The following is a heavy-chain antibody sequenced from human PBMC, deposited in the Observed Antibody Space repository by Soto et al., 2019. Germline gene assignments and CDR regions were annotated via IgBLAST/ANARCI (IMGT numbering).Heavy chain of an antibody. V-gene: IGHV5-51*01. CDR3: ARPGIAAAGTFGFDY. CDR1: GYSFTSYW. D-gene: IGHD6-13*01. J-gene: IGHJ4*02. CDR2: IYPGDSDT. Sequence: EVQLVQSGAEVKKPGESLKISCKGSGYSFTSYWIAWVRQMPGKGLEWMGIIYPGDSDTRYSPSFRGQVTISADKSINTAYLQWSSLKASDNAMYYCARPGIAAAGTFGFDYWGQGTLVTVSS.